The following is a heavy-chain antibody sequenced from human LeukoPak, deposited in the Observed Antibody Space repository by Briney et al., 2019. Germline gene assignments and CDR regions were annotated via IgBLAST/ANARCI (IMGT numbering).Heavy chain of an antibody. Sequence: GASVTVSCKASGYTFTGYYMHWVRQAPGQGLEWMGIINPSGGSTSYAQKFQGRVTMTRDTSTSTVYMELSSLRSEDTAVYYCARDQHSRDIVVVPAAFGVGDYWGQGTLVTVSS. J-gene: IGHJ4*02. V-gene: IGHV1-46*01. CDR3: ARDQHSRDIVVVPAAFGVGDY. D-gene: IGHD2-2*01. CDR1: GYTFTGYY. CDR2: INPSGGST.